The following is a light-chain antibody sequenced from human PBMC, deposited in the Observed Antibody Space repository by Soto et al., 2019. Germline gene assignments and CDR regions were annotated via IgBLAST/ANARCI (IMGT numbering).Light chain of an antibody. CDR3: QHYGETPFT. Sequence: EIVLTQSPGTLSLSPGGRATISCRASQSVSRRLAWYQHRPGQSPRLLISGASMRASGVPVRFSGSGSGTDFTPTISRLEPEDFAVYYCQHYGETPFTFGLGTRLEV. V-gene: IGKV3-20*01. J-gene: IGKJ5*01. CDR2: GAS. CDR1: QSVSRR.